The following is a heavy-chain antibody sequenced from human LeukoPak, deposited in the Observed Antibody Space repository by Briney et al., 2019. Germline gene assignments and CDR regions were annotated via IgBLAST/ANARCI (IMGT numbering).Heavy chain of an antibody. D-gene: IGHD6-6*01. CDR3: ARFRYSSSDLDY. CDR2: ISSSGSTI. V-gene: IGHV3-48*03. Sequence: PGGSLRLSCAASGITFSTFAMTWVRQAPGKGLEWLSYISSSGSTIYYADSVKGRFTISRDNAKNSLYLQMNSLRAEDTAVYYCARFRYSSSDLDYWGQGTLVTVSS. J-gene: IGHJ4*02. CDR1: GITFSTFA.